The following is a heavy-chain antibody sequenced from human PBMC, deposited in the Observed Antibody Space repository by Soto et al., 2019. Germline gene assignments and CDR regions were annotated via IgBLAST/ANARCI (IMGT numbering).Heavy chain of an antibody. CDR2: INHSGST. Sequence: QVQLQQWGAGVLKPSETLSLTCAVYVGSFSGYYWSWIRQPPGKGLEWIGEINHSGSTNYNPSLKSRVTISVDTSKNQFSLKLSSVTAANTAVYYCASDSDLVEFDYWGQGTLVTVSS. CDR3: ASDSDLVEFDY. J-gene: IGHJ4*02. V-gene: IGHV4-34*01. CDR1: VGSFSGYY. D-gene: IGHD2-8*02.